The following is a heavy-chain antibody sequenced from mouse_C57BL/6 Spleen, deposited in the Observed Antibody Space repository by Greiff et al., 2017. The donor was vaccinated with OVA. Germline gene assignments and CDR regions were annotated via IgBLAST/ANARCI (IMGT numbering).Heavy chain of an antibody. CDR2: IDPSDSYT. V-gene: IGHV1-50*01. J-gene: IGHJ1*03. CDR3: ARRWLLHWYFDV. CDR1: GYTFTSYW. Sequence: QVQLQQSGAELVKPGASVKLSCKASGYTFTSYWMQWVKQRPGQGLEWIGEIDPSDSYTNYNQKFKGKATLTVDTSSSTAYMQLSSLTSEDSAVYYCARRWLLHWYFDVWGTGTTVTVSS. D-gene: IGHD2-3*01.